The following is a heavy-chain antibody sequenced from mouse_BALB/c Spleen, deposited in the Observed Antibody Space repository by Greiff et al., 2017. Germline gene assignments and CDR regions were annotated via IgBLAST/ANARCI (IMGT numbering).Heavy chain of an antibody. J-gene: IGHJ2*01. V-gene: IGHV2-9*02. Sequence: QVQLKESGPGLVAPSQSLSITCTVSGFSLTSYGVHWVRQPPGKGLEWLGVIWAGGSTNYNSALMSRLSISKDNSKSQVFLKMNSLQTDDTAMYYCARDRIYYGSSGDYFDYWGQGTTLTVSS. CDR1: GFSLTSYG. D-gene: IGHD1-1*01. CDR2: IWAGGST. CDR3: ARDRIYYGSSGDYFDY.